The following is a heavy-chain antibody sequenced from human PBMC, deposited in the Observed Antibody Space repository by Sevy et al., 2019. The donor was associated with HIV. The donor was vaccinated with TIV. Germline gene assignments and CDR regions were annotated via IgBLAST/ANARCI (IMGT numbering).Heavy chain of an antibody. D-gene: IGHD3-22*01. CDR3: ATTKDYYESRGYPFDY. Sequence: ASVKVSCKVSGYTLTQLSMNWVRQAPGKGLEWMGSFDPEDGETIYAQKFQGRVTMTEDRSTYTAYMDLSSLRSEDTAVYYCATTKDYYESRGYPFDYWGQGTLVTVSS. CDR2: FDPEDGET. CDR1: GYTLTQLS. V-gene: IGHV1-24*01. J-gene: IGHJ4*02.